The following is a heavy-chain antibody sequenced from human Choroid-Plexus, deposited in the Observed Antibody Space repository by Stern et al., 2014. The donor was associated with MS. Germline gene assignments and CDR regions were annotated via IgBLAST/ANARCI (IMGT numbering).Heavy chain of an antibody. CDR1: GYIFTGYY. CDR3: ARDQRGITIFGGVTDYYYLGMDV. D-gene: IGHD3-3*01. Sequence: QLVQSGAEVKKPGASVKVSCKTSGYIFTGYYIHWVRQAPGQGLEWMAWIKPNTGGTKYAQKFQGRVTMSRDTSISTAYVELSSLTSDDTAVYYCARDQRGITIFGGVTDYYYLGMDVWGQGTTVTVSS. CDR2: IKPNTGGT. V-gene: IGHV1-2*02. J-gene: IGHJ6*02.